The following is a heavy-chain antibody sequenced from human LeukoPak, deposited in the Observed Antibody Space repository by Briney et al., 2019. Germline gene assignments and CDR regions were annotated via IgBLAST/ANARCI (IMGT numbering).Heavy chain of an antibody. D-gene: IGHD4-17*01. Sequence: ASVKVCCNASGFTFTSSAEQRVRDPRGQRLGWIGWIVVGSDNTNYAQKVQERVTITRDMSTSTAYMELSSLRSEDTAVYYRAADTSNGDYNFYYGMDVWGKGTTVTVSS. V-gene: IGHV1-58*01. CDR3: AADTSNGDYNFYYGMDV. CDR2: IVVGSDNT. J-gene: IGHJ6*04. CDR1: GFTFTSSA.